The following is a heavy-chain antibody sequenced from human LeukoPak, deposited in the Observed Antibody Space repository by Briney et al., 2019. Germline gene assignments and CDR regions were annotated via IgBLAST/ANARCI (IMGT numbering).Heavy chain of an antibody. CDR3: ARQDPYCGGDCTLFDS. J-gene: IGHJ4*02. CDR2: IYPGDSET. CDR1: GSRFTSHW. Sequence: GESLKISCQASGSRFTSHWIGWVRQMPGKGLEWMGIIYPGDSETRYSPSLQGQVTISADTSINTAYLQWTSLRASDTAMYYCARQDPYCGGDCTLFDSWGQGTLVTVSS. V-gene: IGHV5-51*01. D-gene: IGHD2-21*02.